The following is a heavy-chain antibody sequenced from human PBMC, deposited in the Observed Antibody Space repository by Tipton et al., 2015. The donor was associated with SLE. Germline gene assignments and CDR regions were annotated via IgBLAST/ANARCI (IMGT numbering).Heavy chain of an antibody. CDR1: GDSISSGFYY. Sequence: TLSLTCTVSGDSISSGFYYWSWIRQPAGGGLEWIGRISSSGSSRYDPSLDSRVTMSVDPSKNQFSLKLTSVTAADTAVYFCACADGYDYWAPFDNWGQGTLVTVSS. J-gene: IGHJ4*02. D-gene: IGHD3-3*01. CDR3: ACADGYDYWAPFDN. V-gene: IGHV4-61*02. CDR2: ISSSGSS.